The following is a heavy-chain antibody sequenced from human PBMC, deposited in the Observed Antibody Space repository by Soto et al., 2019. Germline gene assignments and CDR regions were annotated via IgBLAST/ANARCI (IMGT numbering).Heavy chain of an antibody. CDR1: GYTFTSYG. Sequence: GASVKVSCKASGYTFTSYGISWVRQAPGQGLEWMGWISAYNGNTNYAQKLQGRVTMTTDTSTSTAYMELRSLRSDDTAVYYCARDLYSGSYYLPPRDNYFDYWGQGTLVTVSS. J-gene: IGHJ4*02. V-gene: IGHV1-18*01. CDR3: ARDLYSGSYYLPPRDNYFDY. CDR2: ISAYNGNT. D-gene: IGHD1-26*01.